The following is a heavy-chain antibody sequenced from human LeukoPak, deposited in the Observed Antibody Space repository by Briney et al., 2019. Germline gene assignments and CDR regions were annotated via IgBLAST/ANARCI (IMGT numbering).Heavy chain of an antibody. J-gene: IGHJ4*02. Sequence: GGSLRLSCAASGFTFSSYGMHWVRQAPGKGLEWVACIRYDGSNKYYADSVKGRFTISRDNSKNTLYLQMNSLRAEDTAVYYCAKEAEPYYYDAKTFDYWGQGTLVTVSS. CDR1: GFTFSSYG. CDR3: AKEAEPYYYDAKTFDY. V-gene: IGHV3-30*02. D-gene: IGHD3-22*01. CDR2: IRYDGSNK.